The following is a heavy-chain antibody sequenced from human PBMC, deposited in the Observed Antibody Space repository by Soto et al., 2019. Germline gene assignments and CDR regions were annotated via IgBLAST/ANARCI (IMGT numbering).Heavy chain of an antibody. V-gene: IGHV1-18*04. J-gene: IGHJ6*02. D-gene: IGHD3-10*01. CDR3: ARDLGGITMGPIDV. CDR2: ISAYNGNT. CDR1: GYTFTSYG. Sequence: ASVKVSCKASGYTFTSYGISWVRQAHGQGLEWMGWISAYNGNTNYAQKLQGRVTMTTDTSTSTAYMELRSLRSDDTAVYYCARDLGGITMGPIDVWGPGTTVTVSS.